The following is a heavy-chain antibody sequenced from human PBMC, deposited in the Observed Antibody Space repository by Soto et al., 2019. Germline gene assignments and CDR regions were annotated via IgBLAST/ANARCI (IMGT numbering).Heavy chain of an antibody. CDR2: IYYSGST. Sequence: PSDTLSLTCTVSGGSIRSSSYYCGWIRQPLGKGLEWIGSIYYSGSTYYNPSLKSRVTISVDTSKNQFSLKLSSVTAADTAVYYCARQGEQIIWDYYYYGMDVWGQGTTVT. D-gene: IGHD1-1*01. V-gene: IGHV4-39*01. J-gene: IGHJ6*02. CDR3: ARQGEQIIWDYYYYGMDV. CDR1: GGSIRSSSYY.